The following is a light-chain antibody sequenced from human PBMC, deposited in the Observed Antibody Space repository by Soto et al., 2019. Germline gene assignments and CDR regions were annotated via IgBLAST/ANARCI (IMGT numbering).Light chain of an antibody. CDR3: CSYAGSRTFV. Sequence: QSALTQPASVSGSPEQSITISCTGTSSDVGAYNLVSWYQQHPGKAPRLIIYEGSKWPSGISHRFSGSKSDNTASLTISGLRAEDEAHYHCCSYAGSRTFVFGGGTMVTVL. J-gene: IGLJ3*02. CDR2: EGS. V-gene: IGLV2-23*01. CDR1: SSDVGAYNL.